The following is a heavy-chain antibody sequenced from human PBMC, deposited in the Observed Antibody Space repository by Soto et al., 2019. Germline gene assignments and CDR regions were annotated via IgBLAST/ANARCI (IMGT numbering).Heavy chain of an antibody. V-gene: IGHV3-48*01. Sequence: EVQLVESGGGLVQPGGSLRLSCAASGFTFSYYNMTWVRQAPGKGLEWVSYISTSSSTIYYADSVKGRFTISRDDARNSLYLHMNSLRAEDTAVYYCARDSYSVGDYWGQGTLVTVSS. CDR3: ARDSYSVGDY. CDR1: GFTFSYYN. CDR2: ISTSSSTI. J-gene: IGHJ4*02. D-gene: IGHD1-26*01.